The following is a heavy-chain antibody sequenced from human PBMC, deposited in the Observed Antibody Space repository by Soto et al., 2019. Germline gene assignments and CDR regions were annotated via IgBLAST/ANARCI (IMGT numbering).Heavy chain of an antibody. CDR2: INSDGSST. CDR1: GFTFSTYW. V-gene: IGHV3-74*01. CDR3: GRERWGGGRDMDV. Sequence: EVQLVESGGGLVQPGGSLRLSCAASGFTFSTYWIHWVRQAPGKGLVWVSRINSDGSSTNYADSVKGRFTISRDNAKNTLFLQMSSLRAEDTAVYYCGRERWGGGRDMDVWGQGTTVTVSS. J-gene: IGHJ6*02. D-gene: IGHD3-10*01.